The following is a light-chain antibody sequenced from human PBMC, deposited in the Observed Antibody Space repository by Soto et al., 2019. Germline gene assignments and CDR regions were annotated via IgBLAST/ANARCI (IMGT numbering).Light chain of an antibody. V-gene: IGKV3-11*01. CDR1: QSVSSY. J-gene: IGKJ1*01. Sequence: IVLTPSPATLSLSPGERATLSCRASQSVSSYLAWYQQKPGQAPRLLIYDASNRATGIPARFSGSGSGTDFTLTISSLEPEDFAVYYCQQRSNWPTFGQGTKVDI. CDR2: DAS. CDR3: QQRSNWPT.